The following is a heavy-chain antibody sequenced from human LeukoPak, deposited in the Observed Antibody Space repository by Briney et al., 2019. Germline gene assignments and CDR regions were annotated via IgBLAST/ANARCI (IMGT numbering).Heavy chain of an antibody. D-gene: IGHD4-17*01. Sequence: GGSLRLSCAASGFTFSSYSMNWVRQAPGKGLEWVANIKQDGSEKYYVDSVKGRFTISRDNAKNSLYLQMNSLRAEDTAVYYCARERHDYGDYVGILDYWGQGTLVTVSS. CDR3: ARERHDYGDYVGILDY. CDR1: GFTFSSYS. CDR2: IKQDGSEK. J-gene: IGHJ4*02. V-gene: IGHV3-7*01.